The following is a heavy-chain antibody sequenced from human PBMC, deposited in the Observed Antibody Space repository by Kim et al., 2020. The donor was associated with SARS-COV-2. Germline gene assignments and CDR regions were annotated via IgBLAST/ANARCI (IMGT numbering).Heavy chain of an antibody. Sequence: SETLSLTCTVSGDPISSSNYYWGWVRQPPGKRLEWIGSIFHTGNTYYNPSLKRRLSMSVDTSRNQFSLDLHSVTATDTAVYYCARHQRRTTYGSGSYGGTDWFDPWGQGALVSVSS. CDR3: ARHQRRTTYGSGSYGGTDWFDP. V-gene: IGHV4-39*01. CDR2: IFHTGNT. CDR1: GDPISSSNYY. J-gene: IGHJ5*02. D-gene: IGHD3-10*01.